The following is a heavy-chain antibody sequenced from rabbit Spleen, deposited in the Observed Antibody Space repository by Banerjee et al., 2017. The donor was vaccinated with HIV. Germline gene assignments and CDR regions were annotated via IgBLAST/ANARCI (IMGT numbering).Heavy chain of an antibody. CDR3: ARTDGSYGGYDASRL. V-gene: IGHV1S40*01. CDR2: IYIGSSGST. CDR1: GFSFSSGYD. J-gene: IGHJ4*01. Sequence: QSLEESGGDLVKPGASLTLTCTASGFSFSSGYDMCWVRQAPGKGLEWIAYIYIGSSGSTDYANWAKGRFTISKTSSTTVTLQMTSLTAADTATYFCARTDGSYGGYDASRLWGQGTLVTVS. D-gene: IGHD5-1*01.